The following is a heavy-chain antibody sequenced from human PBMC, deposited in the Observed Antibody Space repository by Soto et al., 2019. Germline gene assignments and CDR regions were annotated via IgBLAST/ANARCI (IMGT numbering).Heavy chain of an antibody. CDR2: ISSSSSYT. CDR3: ARPSSFFDSYYFAY. D-gene: IGHD3-9*01. CDR1: GFTFSDYY. Sequence: GSLRLSCAASGFTFSDYYMSWIRQAPGKGLEWVSYISSSSSYTNYADSVKGRFTISRDHAKNSLYLQMNSLRAEDSAVYYCARPSSFFDSYYFAYWGQGTPVTVS. J-gene: IGHJ4*02. V-gene: IGHV3-11*03.